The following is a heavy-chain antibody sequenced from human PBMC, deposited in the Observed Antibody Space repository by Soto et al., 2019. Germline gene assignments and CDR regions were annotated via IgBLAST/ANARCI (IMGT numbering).Heavy chain of an antibody. CDR2: INPNSGNI. Sequence: ASVRFSCKASGNTFTSYDINWVRQATGHGLEWMGWINPNSGNIGYAQKFQGRVTMTRDTAIRTAYMEVSRLRSDDTAVYYCARGRASGSYYLLDYWGQGTLVTVSS. CDR3: ARGRASGSYYLLDY. CDR1: GNTFTSYD. J-gene: IGHJ4*02. V-gene: IGHV1-8*01. D-gene: IGHD3-10*01.